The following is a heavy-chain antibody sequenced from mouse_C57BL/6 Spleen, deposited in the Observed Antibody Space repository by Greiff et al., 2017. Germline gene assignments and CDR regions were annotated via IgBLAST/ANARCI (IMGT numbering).Heavy chain of an antibody. Sequence: DVKLVESGGGLVKPGGSLKLSCAASGFTFSSYAMSWVRQTPEKRLEWVATISDGGSYTYYPDNVKGRFTISRDNAKNNLYLQMSHLKSEDTAMYYCAQTGTDAMDYWGQGTSVTVSS. CDR3: AQTGTDAMDY. D-gene: IGHD4-1*01. V-gene: IGHV5-4*03. J-gene: IGHJ4*01. CDR2: ISDGGSYT. CDR1: GFTFSSYA.